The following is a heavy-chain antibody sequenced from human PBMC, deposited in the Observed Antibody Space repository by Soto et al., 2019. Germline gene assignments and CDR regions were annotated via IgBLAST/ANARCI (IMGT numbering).Heavy chain of an antibody. CDR2: ISYDGSNK. J-gene: IGHJ6*02. Sequence: QVQLVESGEGVLEPGRSLRLSCAASGFTFSSYAMHWVRQAPGKGLEWVAVISYDGSNKYYAVSVKGRFTISRDNSKNTLYLQMNSLRAEDTVVYYCARGTVTTYYYYGMDVWGQGTTVTVSS. CDR1: GFTFSSYA. CDR3: ARGTVTTYYYYGMDV. V-gene: IGHV3-30-3*01. D-gene: IGHD4-17*01.